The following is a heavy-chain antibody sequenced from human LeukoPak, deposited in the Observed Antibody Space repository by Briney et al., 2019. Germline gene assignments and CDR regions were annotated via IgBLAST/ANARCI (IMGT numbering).Heavy chain of an antibody. CDR1: GGSISSYY. CDR3: ARLPASGSYSI. J-gene: IGHJ4*02. CDR2: IYYSGST. V-gene: IGHV4-59*01. Sequence: SETLSLTCTVSGGSISSYYWSWIRQPPGKGLEWIGYIYYSGSTNYNPSLKSRVTISVDTSKNQFSLKLSSVTAADTAVYYCARLPASGSYSIWGQGTLVTVSS. D-gene: IGHD1-26*01.